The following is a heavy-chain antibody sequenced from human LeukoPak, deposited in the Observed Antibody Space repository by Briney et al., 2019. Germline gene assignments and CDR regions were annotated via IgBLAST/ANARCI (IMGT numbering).Heavy chain of an antibody. CDR3: ARGVGYATYYFDY. Sequence: SETLSLTCAVYGGSFSYYYWGWVRQPPGKGLEWIGEINHSGSTNYNPSLKSRVTMSVDTSKNQFSLKLSSVTAADTAVYYCARGVGYATYYFDYWGQGTLVTVSS. V-gene: IGHV4-34*01. CDR2: INHSGST. D-gene: IGHD2-2*01. J-gene: IGHJ4*02. CDR1: GGSFSYYY.